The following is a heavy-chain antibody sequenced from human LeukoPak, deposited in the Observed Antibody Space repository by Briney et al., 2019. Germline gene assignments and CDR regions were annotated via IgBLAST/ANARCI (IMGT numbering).Heavy chain of an antibody. J-gene: IGHJ6*02. Sequence: PSETPSLTCTVSGGSISSGSYYWGWIRQPPGKGLEWIGSIYYSGSTYYNPSLKSRVTISVDTSKNQFSLKLSSVTAADTAVYYCARVRIDSSSWYGPRRDYYGMDVWGQGTTVTVSS. D-gene: IGHD6-13*01. CDR3: ARVRIDSSSWYGPRRDYYGMDV. CDR2: IYYSGST. V-gene: IGHV4-39*07. CDR1: GGSISSGSYY.